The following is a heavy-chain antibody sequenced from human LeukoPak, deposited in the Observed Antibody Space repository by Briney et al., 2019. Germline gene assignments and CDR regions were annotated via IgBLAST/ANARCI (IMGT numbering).Heavy chain of an antibody. V-gene: IGHV4-34*01. CDR3: ARQLRVCSGGSCCGVYYFDY. CDR2: INHSGST. D-gene: IGHD2-15*01. Sequence: SETLSLTCAVYGGSFSGYYWSWIRQPPGKGLEWIGEINHSGSTNYNPSLKSRVTISVDTSKNQFSLKLSSVTAADTAVYYCARQLRVCSGGSCCGVYYFDYWGQGTLVTVSS. J-gene: IGHJ4*02. CDR1: GGSFSGYY.